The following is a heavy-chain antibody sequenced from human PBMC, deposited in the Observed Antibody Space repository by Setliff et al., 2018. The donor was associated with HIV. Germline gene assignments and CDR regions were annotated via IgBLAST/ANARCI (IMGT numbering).Heavy chain of an antibody. CDR2: IYSSGSP. Sequence: LSLTCTVYGASISNSNSYWGWIRQPPGKRLEWLGSIYSSGSPSYNPPLSSRLTISVDTSKNHVSLRLSSVTAADTAVYYCARDPHYFDTSGYYSWFYFDYWGHGTLVTVSS. CDR3: ARDPHYFDTSGYYSWFYFDY. J-gene: IGHJ4*01. D-gene: IGHD3-22*01. CDR1: GASISNSNSY. V-gene: IGHV4-39*02.